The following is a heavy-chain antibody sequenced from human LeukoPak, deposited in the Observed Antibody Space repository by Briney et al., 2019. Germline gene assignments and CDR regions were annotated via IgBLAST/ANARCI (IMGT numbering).Heavy chain of an antibody. J-gene: IGHJ4*02. Sequence: SETLSLTCTVSGYSISTSYYWGWIRQPPGKGLEWIGSIYHSGNTYYNPSLKSRVTISVDTSKNQFSLKLNSVTAADTAVYYCARDRGTWNDDGFDYWGQGTLVTVSS. CDR2: IYHSGNT. V-gene: IGHV4-38-2*02. CDR3: ARDRGTWNDDGFDY. CDR1: GYSISTSYY. D-gene: IGHD1-1*01.